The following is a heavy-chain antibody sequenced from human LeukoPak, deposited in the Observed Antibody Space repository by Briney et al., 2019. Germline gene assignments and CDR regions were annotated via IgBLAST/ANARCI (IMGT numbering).Heavy chain of an antibody. J-gene: IGHJ6*02. Sequence: SETLSLTCTVSGGSISSYYWSWIRQPPGKGLEWIGYIYYSGSTNYNPSLKSRVTISVDTSKNQFSLKLSSVTAADTAVYYCARGTYSGYDYGYYYYGMDVWGRGTTVTVSS. CDR2: IYYSGST. CDR1: GGSISSYY. V-gene: IGHV4-59*01. D-gene: IGHD5-12*01. CDR3: ARGTYSGYDYGYYYYGMDV.